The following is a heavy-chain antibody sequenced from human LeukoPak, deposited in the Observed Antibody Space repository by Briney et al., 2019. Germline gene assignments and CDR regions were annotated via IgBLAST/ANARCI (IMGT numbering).Heavy chain of an antibody. Sequence: ASVKVSCKASGYTFTTYGISWVRQAPGQGLELMGWISAYNGNTNYAQKLQGRVTMTTDTSTSTAYMELRSLRSDDTAVYYCARGPFCSGDTCYSQYFDYWGQGTLVTVSS. CDR1: GYTFTTYG. D-gene: IGHD2-15*01. CDR3: ARGPFCSGDTCYSQYFDY. J-gene: IGHJ4*02. V-gene: IGHV1-18*01. CDR2: ISAYNGNT.